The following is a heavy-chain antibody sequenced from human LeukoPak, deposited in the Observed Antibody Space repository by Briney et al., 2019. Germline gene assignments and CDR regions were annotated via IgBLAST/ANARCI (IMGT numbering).Heavy chain of an antibody. D-gene: IGHD4-17*01. CDR1: GYTFTGYY. CDR3: ARDLVYGDYAY. Sequence: ASVKVSCKASGYTFTGYYLHWVRQAPGQGLEWMGWIHPNSGGINYAQKFQGRVTMTRDTSISTAYMEVSRLRSDDTAVYYCARDLVYGDYAYWGQGTLITVSS. V-gene: IGHV1-2*02. CDR2: IHPNSGGI. J-gene: IGHJ4*02.